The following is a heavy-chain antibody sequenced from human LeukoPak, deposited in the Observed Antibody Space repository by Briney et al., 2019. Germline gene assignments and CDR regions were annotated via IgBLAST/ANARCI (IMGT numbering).Heavy chain of an antibody. CDR2: ISAYNGNT. CDR3: AATQDYYDSSGSLGNFDY. J-gene: IGHJ4*02. Sequence: ASVKVSCKASGYTFTSYGFSWVRQAPGQGLEWMGWISAYNGNTNHAQKFQDRVTMTTYTSTSTAYMELRSLTSDDTAVYYCAATQDYYDSSGSLGNFDYWGQGTLVTVSS. D-gene: IGHD3-22*01. V-gene: IGHV1-18*01. CDR1: GYTFTSYG.